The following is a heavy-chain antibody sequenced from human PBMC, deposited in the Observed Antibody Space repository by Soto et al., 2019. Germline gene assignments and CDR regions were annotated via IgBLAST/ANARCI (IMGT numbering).Heavy chain of an antibody. V-gene: IGHV3-21*01. CDR2: ISSSSSHT. CDR3: ARDRSGSYPPGDGMDV. D-gene: IGHD3-10*01. J-gene: IGHJ6*02. Sequence: PGGSLRLSCAASGFTFSSCSMNWVRQAPGQGLEWVAAISSSSSHTYYADSVKGRFTISRDNAKNSLYLQVNSLRAEDTAVYYCARDRSGSYPPGDGMDVWGQGTTVTVSS. CDR1: GFTFSSCS.